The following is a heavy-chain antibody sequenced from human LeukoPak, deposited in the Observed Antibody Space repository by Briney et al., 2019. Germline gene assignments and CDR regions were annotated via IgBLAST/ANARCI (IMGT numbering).Heavy chain of an antibody. D-gene: IGHD5-24*01. CDR3: AREVVLRTTITDRVYWFDP. CDR1: GFTVSSNY. V-gene: IGHV3-53*01. Sequence: PGGSLRLSCAASGFTVSSNYMSWVRQAPGKGLEWVSVIYSGGSTYYADSVKGRFTISRDNSKNTLYLQMNSLRAEDTAVYYCAREVVLRTTITDRVYWFDPWGQGTLVTVSS. CDR2: IYSGGST. J-gene: IGHJ5*02.